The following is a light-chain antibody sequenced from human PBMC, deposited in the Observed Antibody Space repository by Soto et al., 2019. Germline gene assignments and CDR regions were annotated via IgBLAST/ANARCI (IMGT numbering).Light chain of an antibody. V-gene: IGKV1-39*01. CDR1: QNIINY. Sequence: DIQMTQSPSSLSASVGDRVTITCRASQNIINYLNWYQQKPGKAPQLLIYVASRLESGVTSRFSGSGSGTDFTLTISSLQPEDFATYYCQQSYNGPITFGQGTRLDI. CDR2: VAS. CDR3: QQSYNGPIT. J-gene: IGKJ5*01.